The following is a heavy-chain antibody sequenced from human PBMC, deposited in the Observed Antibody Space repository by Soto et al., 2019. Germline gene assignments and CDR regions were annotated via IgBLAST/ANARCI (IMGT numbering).Heavy chain of an antibody. CDR3: ARALGEDDY. J-gene: IGHJ4*02. CDR2: ISSSSSYI. V-gene: IGHV3-21*01. Sequence: EVQLVESGGGLVKPGGSLRLSCAASGFTFSSYSMNWVRQAPGKGLEWVSSISSSSSYIYYADSVKGRFTISXXXXKXXXXXXMNSLRAEDTAVYYCARALGEDDYWGQGTLVTVSS. CDR1: GFTFSSYS. D-gene: IGHD3-16*01.